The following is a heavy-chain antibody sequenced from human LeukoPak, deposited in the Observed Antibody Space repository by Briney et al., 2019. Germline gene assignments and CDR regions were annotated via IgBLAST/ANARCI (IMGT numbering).Heavy chain of an antibody. D-gene: IGHD1-1*01. CDR2: IYYSGST. J-gene: IGHJ4*02. CDR3: VPLGVHAIQPDDY. Sequence: SETLSLTCTVSGGSISSSSYYWGWIRQPPGKGLEWIGSIYYSGSTYYNPSLKSRVTISVDTSKNQFSLKLSSVTAADTAVYYCVPLGVHAIQPDDYWGQGTLVTVSS. V-gene: IGHV4-39*01. CDR1: GGSISSSSYY.